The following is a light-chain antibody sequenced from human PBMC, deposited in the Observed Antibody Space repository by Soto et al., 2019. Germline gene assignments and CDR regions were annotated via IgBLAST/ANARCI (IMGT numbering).Light chain of an antibody. CDR2: QDV. CDR3: QAWDSSTVV. CDR1: KLGNKY. J-gene: IGLJ2*01. V-gene: IGLV3-1*01. Sequence: SYELTQPPSVSVSPGQTASITCSGDKLGNKYACWYQQKAGQSPVLVICQDVKRPSGIPERFSGSNSGNTATLTISGTQAMDEADYYCQAWDSSTVVFGGGTQLTVL.